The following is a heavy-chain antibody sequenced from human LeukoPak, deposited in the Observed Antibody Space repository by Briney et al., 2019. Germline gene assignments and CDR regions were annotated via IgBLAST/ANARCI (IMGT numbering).Heavy chain of an antibody. V-gene: IGHV4-31*03. D-gene: IGHD4-11*01. J-gene: IGHJ4*02. Sequence: PSQTLSLTCTVSGGSISAAGYYWSWLRQLPGKGLEGIGYIYHSGDTYYNPSHKSRVSISGDTSKNQFSLNLTSVTAADTAVYYCARGFYRGASERSFDYWGQGTLVTVSS. CDR3: ARGFYRGASERSFDY. CDR2: IYHSGDT. CDR1: GGSISAAGYY.